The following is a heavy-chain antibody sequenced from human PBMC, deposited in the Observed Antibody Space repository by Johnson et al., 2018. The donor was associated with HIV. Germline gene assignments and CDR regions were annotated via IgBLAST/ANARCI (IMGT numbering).Heavy chain of an antibody. J-gene: IGHJ3*02. CDR1: GFTFSSYG. CDR3: ARERRLGGAFDI. D-gene: IGHD3-16*01. Sequence: VQLVESGGGLVQPGRSLRLSCAASGFTFSSYGMHWVRQAPGKGLEWVAVISYDGSEKYYVDSVKGRFTISRDNAKNSLYLQMNSLRAEDTAVYYCARERRLGGAFDIWGQGTMVTVSS. V-gene: IGHV3-30*03. CDR2: ISYDGSEK.